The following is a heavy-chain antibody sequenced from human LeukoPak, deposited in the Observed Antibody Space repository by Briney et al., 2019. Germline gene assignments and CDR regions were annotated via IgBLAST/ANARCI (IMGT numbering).Heavy chain of an antibody. CDR3: ARVEYSGWDLEY. D-gene: IGHD5-12*01. Sequence: GGSLRLSCAASGFTFRSYWMSWVRQAPGKGLEWVANINQGGSVQYYMDSVKGRFTISRDDAKNSLYVQMNSLRDEDTAVYYCARVEYSGWDLEYWGQGTLVTVSS. CDR1: GFTFRSYW. CDR2: INQGGSVQ. V-gene: IGHV3-7*01. J-gene: IGHJ4*02.